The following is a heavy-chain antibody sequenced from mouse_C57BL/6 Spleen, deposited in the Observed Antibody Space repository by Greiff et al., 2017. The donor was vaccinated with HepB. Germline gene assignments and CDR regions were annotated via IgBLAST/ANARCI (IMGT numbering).Heavy chain of an antibody. V-gene: IGHV1-50*01. Sequence: QVQLQQPGAELVKPGASVKLSCKASGYTFTSYWMQWVKQRPGQGLEWIGEIDPSDSYTNYNQKFKGKATLTVDTSSSTAYMQLSSLTSEDSAVYYCARRSRAYYSNYDWFAYWGQGTLVTVSA. CDR3: ARRSRAYYSNYDWFAY. J-gene: IGHJ3*01. D-gene: IGHD2-5*01. CDR1: GYTFTSYW. CDR2: IDPSDSYT.